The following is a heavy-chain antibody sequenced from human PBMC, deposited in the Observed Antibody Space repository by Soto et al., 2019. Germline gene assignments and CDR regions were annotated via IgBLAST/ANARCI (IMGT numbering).Heavy chain of an antibody. CDR3: AREAGGDYDHAFDI. CDR1: GGTFSSYT. V-gene: IGHV1-69*13. CDR2: IIPILGTA. D-gene: IGHD4-17*01. J-gene: IGHJ3*02. Sequence: GASVKVSCKASGGTFSSYTISWVRQAPGQGLEWMGGIIPILGTANYAQKFQGRVTITADESTSTAYMELSSLRSEDTAVYYCAREAGGDYDHAFDIWGQGTMVTVSS.